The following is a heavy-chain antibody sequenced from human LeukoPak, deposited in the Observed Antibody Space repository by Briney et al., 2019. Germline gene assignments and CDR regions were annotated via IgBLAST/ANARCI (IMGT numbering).Heavy chain of an antibody. CDR2: INPSSGGT. CDR3: ARGESGDYVWGSYRYAYLADY. J-gene: IGHJ4*02. CDR1: GYTFTGYY. D-gene: IGHD3-16*02. Sequence: ASVKVSCKASGYTFTGYYMHWVRQAPGQGLEWMGWINPSSGGTNYAQKFQGRVTMTRDTSISTAYMELSRLRSDDTAVYYCARGESGDYVWGSYRYAYLADYWGQGTLVTVSS. V-gene: IGHV1-2*02.